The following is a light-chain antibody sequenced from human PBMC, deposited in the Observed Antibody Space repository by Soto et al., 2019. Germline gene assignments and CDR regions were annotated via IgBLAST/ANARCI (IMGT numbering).Light chain of an antibody. Sequence: QSVLTQPPSVSGAPGQGVTISCTGSSSNIGAGYDVHWYQVLPRTAPKLLIYRNTNRPSGVPDRFFGSKFGTSASLAITGLQPEDEGEYYCHSYDSRLTGVIFGGGTKLTVL. CDR2: RNT. CDR1: SSNIGAGYD. CDR3: HSYDSRLTGVI. V-gene: IGLV1-40*01. J-gene: IGLJ2*01.